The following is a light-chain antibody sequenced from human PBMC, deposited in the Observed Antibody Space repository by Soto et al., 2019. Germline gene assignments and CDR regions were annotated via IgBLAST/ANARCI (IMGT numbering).Light chain of an antibody. CDR3: TSYAGSNWV. V-gene: IGLV2-8*01. J-gene: IGLJ3*02. Sequence: QAVVTQPPSASGSPGQSVTISCTGTSSDVGGYNYVSWYQHHPGKAPKLIIYEVGERPSGVPGRFSGSKSGNTASLTVSGLQAEDEADYYCTSYAGSNWVFGGGTKLTVL. CDR2: EVG. CDR1: SSDVGGYNY.